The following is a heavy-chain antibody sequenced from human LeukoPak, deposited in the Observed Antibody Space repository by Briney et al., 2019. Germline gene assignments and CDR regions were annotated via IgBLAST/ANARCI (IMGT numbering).Heavy chain of an antibody. CDR1: GFTFSSYG. Sequence: GGSLRLSCAASGFTFSSYGMHWVRQAPGKGLEWVAVIWYDGGNKYYADSVKGRFTISRDNAKNSLYLQMNSLRDEDTAVYYCARRGPVLDYWGQGTLVTVSS. J-gene: IGHJ4*02. CDR2: IWYDGGNK. CDR3: ARRGPVLDY. V-gene: IGHV3-33*01. D-gene: IGHD3-10*01.